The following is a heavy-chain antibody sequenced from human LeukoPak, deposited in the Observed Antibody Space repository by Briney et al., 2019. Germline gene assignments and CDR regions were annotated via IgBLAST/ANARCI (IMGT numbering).Heavy chain of an antibody. J-gene: IGHJ6*02. D-gene: IGHD2-15*01. CDR3: VRGACGSGRCFSLYYYGMDV. V-gene: IGHV6-1*01. Sequence: SQTRSLTWDISGDSVSSNSAAWNWIRQSPSRGLEWLGRPYYRSTWYNDYAVSVKSRIRISPDTSKNQVSLQLNSVTPDDTAVYYCVRGACGSGRCFSLYYYGMDVWGQGTTVTVSS. CDR2: PYYRSTWYN. CDR1: GDSVSSNSAA.